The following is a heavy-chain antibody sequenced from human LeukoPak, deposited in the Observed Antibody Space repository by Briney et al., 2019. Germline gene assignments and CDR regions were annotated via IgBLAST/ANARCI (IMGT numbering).Heavy chain of an antibody. Sequence: SETLSLTCAVSGDSISSTAYYWGWIRQPPGKGLEWIASIYNSGSTYYNPSLRSRVTISLDTSRNQFSLKMSSVTAADTAVYFCARDSSGWNYYFDSWGQGTLVTVSS. CDR3: ARDSSGWNYYFDS. CDR1: GDSISSTAYY. D-gene: IGHD6-19*01. V-gene: IGHV4-39*07. CDR2: IYNSGST. J-gene: IGHJ4*02.